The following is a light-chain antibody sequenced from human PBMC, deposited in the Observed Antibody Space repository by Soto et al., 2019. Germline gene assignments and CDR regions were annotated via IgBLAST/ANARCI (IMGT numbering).Light chain of an antibody. J-gene: IGKJ2*01. CDR3: QKYAGSPRT. Sequence: EIVLTQSPGTLSLSPGDTATLSCRASQSVRSNFLAWYQHKPGQAPRLLIHDAYSRATGIPDRFSGSGSDRDFTLTISRLEPEDFAVYSCQKYAGSPRTFGQGTKLEIK. V-gene: IGKV3-20*01. CDR2: DAY. CDR1: QSVRSNF.